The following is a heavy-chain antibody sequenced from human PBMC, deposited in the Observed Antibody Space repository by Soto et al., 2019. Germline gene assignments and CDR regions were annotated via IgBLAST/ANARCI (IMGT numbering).Heavy chain of an antibody. D-gene: IGHD3-16*01. Sequence: QVQLVESGGGVVQPGRSLRLSCAASGFSFSKYGMHWVRQAPGKGLEWVAEMSDDGSKKYYGDSVKGRFTISRDNSKNTLYLLMDSLSPENTAMFYCVIELRGTGGYYFGWLGQGTLGTVSS. CDR2: MSDDGSKK. J-gene: IGHJ4*02. CDR1: GFSFSKYG. CDR3: VIELRGTGGYYFGW. V-gene: IGHV3-30*03.